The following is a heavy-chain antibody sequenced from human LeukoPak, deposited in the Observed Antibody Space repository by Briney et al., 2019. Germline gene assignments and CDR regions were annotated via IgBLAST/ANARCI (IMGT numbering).Heavy chain of an antibody. D-gene: IGHD6-13*01. J-gene: IGHJ4*02. CDR2: IYDSGST. CDR1: GASISSGGYY. Sequence: SETLSLTCTVSGASISSGGYYWGWIRQPPGKGLEWIGTIYDSGSTYYNPSLKGRVTISADTSKNQFSLNLYSVTAADTAVYYCARGTSGSRSFLDYWGQGTLVTVSS. V-gene: IGHV4-39*01. CDR3: ARGTSGSRSFLDY.